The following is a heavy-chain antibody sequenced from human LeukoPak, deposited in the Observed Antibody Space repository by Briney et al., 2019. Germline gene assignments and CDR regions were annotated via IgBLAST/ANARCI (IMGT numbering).Heavy chain of an antibody. Sequence: GASVKVSCKASGYTFTGYYMHWVRQAPGQGLEWMGWINPNSGGTNYAQKFQGRVTMTRDTSSSTAYMELSRLRSDDTAVYYCARDPGSSWYNYYYYYYMDVWGKGTTVTVSS. J-gene: IGHJ6*03. D-gene: IGHD6-13*01. CDR2: INPNSGGT. CDR3: ARDPGSSWYNYYYYYYMDV. V-gene: IGHV1-2*02. CDR1: GYTFTGYY.